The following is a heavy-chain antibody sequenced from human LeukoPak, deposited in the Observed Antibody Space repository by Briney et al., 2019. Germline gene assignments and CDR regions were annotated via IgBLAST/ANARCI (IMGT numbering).Heavy chain of an antibody. J-gene: IGHJ5*02. Sequence: GVSVKVSCKASGYTFTSYYMHWVRQAPGQGLEWMGIINPSGGSTSYAQKFQGRVTMTRDTSTSTVYMELSSLRSEDTAVYYCARDLGYCSSTSCYPFGWFDPWGQGTLVTVSS. D-gene: IGHD2-2*01. CDR2: INPSGGST. CDR3: ARDLGYCSSTSCYPFGWFDP. V-gene: IGHV1-46*01. CDR1: GYTFTSYY.